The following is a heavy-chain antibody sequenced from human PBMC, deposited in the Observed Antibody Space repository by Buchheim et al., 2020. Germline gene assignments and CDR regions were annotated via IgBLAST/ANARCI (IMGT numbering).Heavy chain of an antibody. V-gene: IGHV3-23*01. D-gene: IGHD2-2*02. J-gene: IGHJ4*02. Sequence: EVQLLESGGGLVQPGGSLRLSCAASGFTFSSYAMSWVRQAPGKGLEWVSAISGSGGSTYYADSVKGRFTISRDNSKNTLYLQMNSLRAEDTAVYYCAKALLGYCSSTSCYIGGDYFDYWGQGTL. CDR2: ISGSGGST. CDR1: GFTFSSYA. CDR3: AKALLGYCSSTSCYIGGDYFDY.